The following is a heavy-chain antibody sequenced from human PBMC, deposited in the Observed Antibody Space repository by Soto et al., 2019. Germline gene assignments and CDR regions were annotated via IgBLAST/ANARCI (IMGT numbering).Heavy chain of an antibody. D-gene: IGHD5-12*01. J-gene: IGHJ4*02. CDR3: TTGTHGSIGSGGYDYAVPDY. CDR1: GFTFSNAW. V-gene: IGHV3-15*01. CDR2: IKSKTDGGTT. Sequence: GGSLRLSCAASGFTFSNAWMSWVRQAPGKGLEWVGRIKSKTDGGTTDYAAPVKGRFTISRDDSKNTLYLQMNSLKTEDTAVYYCTTGTHGSIGSGGYDYAVPDYWGQGTLVTVSS.